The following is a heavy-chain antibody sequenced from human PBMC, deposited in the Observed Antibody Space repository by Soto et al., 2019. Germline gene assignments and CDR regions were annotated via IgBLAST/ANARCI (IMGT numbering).Heavy chain of an antibody. Sequence: QVQLVQSGAEVKKPGASVKVSCKASGYTFTSYGISWVRQAPGQGLEWMGWISAYNGNTNYAQKLQGRVTMTTDTSTSTAYMELRSLRSDDTAVYYCAREGNYYDSSGYYSSPFDYWGQGTLVTVSS. CDR2: ISAYNGNT. CDR3: AREGNYYDSSGYYSSPFDY. V-gene: IGHV1-18*01. D-gene: IGHD3-22*01. J-gene: IGHJ4*02. CDR1: GYTFTSYG.